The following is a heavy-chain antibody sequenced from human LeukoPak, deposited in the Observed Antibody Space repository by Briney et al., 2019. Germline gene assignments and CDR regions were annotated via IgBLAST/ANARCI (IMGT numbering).Heavy chain of an antibody. CDR3: ARRTYSGYDLPPDY. CDR1: GGSFSGYY. Sequence: PSETLSLTCAVYGGSFSGYYWSWIRQPPGKGLEWIGSIYYSGSTYYNPSLKSRVTISVDTSKNQFSLKLSSVTAADTAVYYCARRTYSGYDLPPDYWGQGTLVTVSS. D-gene: IGHD5-12*01. V-gene: IGHV4-34*01. J-gene: IGHJ4*02. CDR2: IYYSGST.